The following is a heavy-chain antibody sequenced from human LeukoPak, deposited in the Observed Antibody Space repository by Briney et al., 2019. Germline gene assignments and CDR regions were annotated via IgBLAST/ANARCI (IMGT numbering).Heavy chain of an antibody. V-gene: IGHV3-73*01. D-gene: IGHD5-18*01. CDR2: IRSKANSYAT. CDR1: GFTFSGSA. Sequence: GGSLRLSCAASGFTFSGSAMHWVRQASGKGLEWVGRIRSKANSYATAYAASVKGRFTISRDDSKNTAYLQMNSLRADDTAVYYCAKSHAYSYDPVDYWGQGTLVTVSS. CDR3: AKSHAYSYDPVDY. J-gene: IGHJ4*02.